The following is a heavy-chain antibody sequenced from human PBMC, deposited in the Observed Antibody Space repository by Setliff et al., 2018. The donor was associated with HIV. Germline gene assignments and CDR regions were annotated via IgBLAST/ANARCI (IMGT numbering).Heavy chain of an antibody. CDR3: ARGRLRTVTSLIKKRASYTWLDP. J-gene: IGHJ5*02. CDR2: ISQTRST. Sequence: SETLSLTCAVYGGSFSGDYWVWIRQSPGKGLVWIGDISQTRSTNHDPSLKSRVTISLDTSKNQLSLKLTSVSAADTAVYYCARGRLRTVTSLIKKRASYTWLDPWGQGTLVTVSS. CDR1: GGSFSGDY. D-gene: IGHD3-16*01. V-gene: IGHV4-34*01.